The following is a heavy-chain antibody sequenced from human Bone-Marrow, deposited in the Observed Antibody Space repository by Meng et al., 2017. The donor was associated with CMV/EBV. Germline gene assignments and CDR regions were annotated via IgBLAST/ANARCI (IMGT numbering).Heavy chain of an antibody. Sequence: GGSLRLSCAASGFTFSSYSMNWVRQAPGKGLEWVSSISSSSSYIYYADSVKGRFTISRDNAKNSLYLQMNSLRAEDTALYYCARDSGVIIDRYYYYYGMDVWGQGTTVTVSS. CDR1: GFTFSSYS. CDR2: ISSSSSYI. CDR3: ARDSGVIIDRYYYYYGMDV. J-gene: IGHJ6*02. V-gene: IGHV3-21*04. D-gene: IGHD3-10*01.